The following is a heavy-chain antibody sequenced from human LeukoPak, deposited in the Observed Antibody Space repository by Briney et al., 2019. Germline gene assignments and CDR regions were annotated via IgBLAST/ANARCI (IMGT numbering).Heavy chain of an antibody. Sequence: ASVKISCKVSGYTFTDYYMHWVQQAPGKGLEWMGLVDPEDGETIYAGKFQGRVTITADTSTDTAYMELSSLRSEDTAVYYCALNYGDYYYYMDVWGKGTTVTVSS. CDR2: VDPEDGET. CDR1: GYTFTDYY. D-gene: IGHD1-7*01. J-gene: IGHJ6*03. CDR3: ALNYGDYYYYMDV. V-gene: IGHV1-69-2*01.